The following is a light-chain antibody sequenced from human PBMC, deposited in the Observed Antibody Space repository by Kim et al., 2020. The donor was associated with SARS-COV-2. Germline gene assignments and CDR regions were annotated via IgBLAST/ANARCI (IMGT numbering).Light chain of an antibody. CDR3: NSRDSSGNRWV. J-gene: IGLJ3*02. Sequence: ALGQTVRITCQGDSLRSYYANWYQQKPGQAPVLVIFDKNNRPSGIPDRFSGSSSGDTASLTITGAQAEDEADYYCNSRDSSGNRWVFGGGTKLTVL. V-gene: IGLV3-19*01. CDR2: DKN. CDR1: SLRSYY.